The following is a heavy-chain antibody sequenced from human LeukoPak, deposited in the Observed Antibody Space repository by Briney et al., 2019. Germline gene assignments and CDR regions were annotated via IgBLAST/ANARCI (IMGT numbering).Heavy chain of an antibody. J-gene: IGHJ4*02. CDR1: GFTFSSYA. Sequence: GGSLRLSCAASGFTFSSYAMSWVRQAPGKGLEWVSAISGSGGSTYYAESVKGRFTISRDNSKNTLYLQVNSLRAEDTAVYYCAKDDHEGSGWRDYFDYWGQGTLVTVSS. V-gene: IGHV3-23*01. CDR2: ISGSGGST. CDR3: AKDDHEGSGWRDYFDY. D-gene: IGHD6-19*01.